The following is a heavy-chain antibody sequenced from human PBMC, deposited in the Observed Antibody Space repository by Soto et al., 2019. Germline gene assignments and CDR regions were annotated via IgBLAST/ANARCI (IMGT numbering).Heavy chain of an antibody. Sequence: SETLSLTCTVSGGSISSSSYYWGWIRQPPGKGLEWIGSIYYSGSTNYNPSLKSRVTISVDTSKNQFSLKLSSVTAADTAVYYCASIVVPAARYYYYYMDVWGKGTTVTVSS. CDR2: IYYSGST. CDR1: GGSISSSSYY. D-gene: IGHD2-2*01. J-gene: IGHJ6*03. CDR3: ASIVVPAARYYYYYMDV. V-gene: IGHV4-39*07.